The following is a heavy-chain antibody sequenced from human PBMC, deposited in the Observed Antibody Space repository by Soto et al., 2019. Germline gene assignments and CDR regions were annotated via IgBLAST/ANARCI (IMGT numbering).Heavy chain of an antibody. Sequence: EVQLVESGGDLVQPGGSLRLSCAASGFTFSGHWMHWVRQVPGKGLEWVSRINTDGGSSAYADSEKGRFTIYRDNAKNTLYLQMNGLRDEDTAVYYCAREAGYCSRTSCYRRAFDTWGQGTTVTVSS. CDR2: INTDGGSS. CDR3: AREAGYCSRTSCYRRAFDT. CDR1: GFTFSGHW. D-gene: IGHD2-2*01. V-gene: IGHV3-74*03. J-gene: IGHJ3*02.